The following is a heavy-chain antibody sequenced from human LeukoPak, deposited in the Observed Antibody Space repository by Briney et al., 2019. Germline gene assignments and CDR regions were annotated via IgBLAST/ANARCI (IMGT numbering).Heavy chain of an antibody. CDR1: EFTFDDYG. CDR3: ARVRAAAGYDAFDI. CDR2: INWNGGST. Sequence: GGSLRLSCAASEFTFDDYGMSWVRQAPGKGLEWVSGINWNGGSTGYADSVKGRFTISRDNAKNSLYLQMNSLRAEDTALYHCARVRAAAGYDAFDIWGQGTMVTVSS. V-gene: IGHV3-20*01. J-gene: IGHJ3*02. D-gene: IGHD6-13*01.